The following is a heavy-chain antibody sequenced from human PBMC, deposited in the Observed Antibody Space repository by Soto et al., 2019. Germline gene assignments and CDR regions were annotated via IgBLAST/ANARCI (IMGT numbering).Heavy chain of an antibody. V-gene: IGHV3-9*01. CDR1: GFTFDEHS. CDR3: SKGRPRYSGLDTDFDA. CDR2: INYNGGRV. J-gene: IGHJ4*02. D-gene: IGHD5-12*01. Sequence: EVRLVESGGGFVQPGRSLRLSCTVSGFTFDEHSMHWVRQAPGKGLEWVSGINYNGGRVAYVDSVRGRFTIARDNANNSFFMQMISLRPEATGLYFCSKGRPRYSGLDTDFDAWGQGTPVTVSS.